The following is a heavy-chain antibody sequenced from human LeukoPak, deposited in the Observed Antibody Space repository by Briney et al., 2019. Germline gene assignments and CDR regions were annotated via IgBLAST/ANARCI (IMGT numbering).Heavy chain of an antibody. CDR1: GYTFTSYY. CDR2: INPSGGST. CDR3: ARQNGSGRVPLYYYYYYMDV. Sequence: ASVKVSCKASGYTFTSYYMHWMRQAPGQGLEWMGIINPSGGSTSYAQKFQGRVTMTRDMSTSTVYMELSSLRSEDTAVYYCARQNGSGRVPLYYYYYYMDVWGKGTTVTVSS. J-gene: IGHJ6*03. V-gene: IGHV1-46*01. D-gene: IGHD3-10*01.